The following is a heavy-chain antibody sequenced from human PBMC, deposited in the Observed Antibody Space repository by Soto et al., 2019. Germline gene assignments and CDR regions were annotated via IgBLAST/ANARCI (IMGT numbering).Heavy chain of an antibody. D-gene: IGHD6-13*01. J-gene: IGHJ5*02. Sequence: QVQLVQSGAEVKKPGASVKVSCKASGYTFTSYDINWVRQATGQGLEWMGWMNPNSGNTGYAQEFQGRVTMTRNTSISTAYMALSSLRSEDTAVYYCARERSAAGTGWFDPWGQGTLVTVSS. CDR2: MNPNSGNT. V-gene: IGHV1-8*01. CDR1: GYTFTSYD. CDR3: ARERSAAGTGWFDP.